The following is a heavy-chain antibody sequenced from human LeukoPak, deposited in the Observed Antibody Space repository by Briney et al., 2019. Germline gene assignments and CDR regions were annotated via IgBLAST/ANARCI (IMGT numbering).Heavy chain of an antibody. Sequence: GGSLRLSCAASGFTFSNAWMSWVRQAPGKGLEWVGFIRSKAYGGTTEYAASVKGRFTISRDDSKSIAYLQMNSLKTEDTAVYYCTSPGIDYYDSSGYPLPFDYWGQGTLVTVSS. D-gene: IGHD3-22*01. CDR1: GFTFSNAW. V-gene: IGHV3-49*04. CDR3: TSPGIDYYDSSGYPLPFDY. CDR2: IRSKAYGGTT. J-gene: IGHJ4*02.